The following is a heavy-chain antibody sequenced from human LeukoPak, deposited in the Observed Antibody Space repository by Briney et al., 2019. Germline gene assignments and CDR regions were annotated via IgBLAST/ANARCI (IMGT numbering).Heavy chain of an antibody. CDR3: ARERNGDIVVVPAAMSPWFDP. V-gene: IGHV1-69*04. J-gene: IGHJ5*02. D-gene: IGHD2-2*01. CDR2: IIPILGIA. CDR1: GGTFSSYA. Sequence: GSSVKVSCKASGGTFSSYAISWVRQAPGQGLEWTGRIIPILGIANYAQKFQGRVTITADKSTSTAYMELSSLRSEDTAVYYCARERNGDIVVVPAAMSPWFDPWGQGTLVTVSS.